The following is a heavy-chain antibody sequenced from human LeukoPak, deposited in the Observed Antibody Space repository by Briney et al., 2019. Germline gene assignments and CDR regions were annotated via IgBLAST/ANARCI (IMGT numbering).Heavy chain of an antibody. V-gene: IGHV3-7*01. CDR2: IKQDGSEK. J-gene: IGHJ4*02. CDR3: ARARVRGSYYPVFDY. Sequence: GGSLRLSCAAFGFTLSSHWMGWVRQAPGKGLEWVANIKQDGSEKYYVDSVKGRFTISRDNAKNSLYLQMNSLRAEDTAVYYCARARVRGSYYPVFDYWGQGTLVTVSS. D-gene: IGHD1-26*01. CDR1: GFTLSSHW.